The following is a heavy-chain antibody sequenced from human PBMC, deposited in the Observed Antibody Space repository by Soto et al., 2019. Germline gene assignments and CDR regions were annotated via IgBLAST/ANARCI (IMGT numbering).Heavy chain of an antibody. J-gene: IGHJ4*02. V-gene: IGHV3-33*01. CDR1: GFTFSSYG. D-gene: IGHD1-26*01. Sequence: GGSLRISCAASGFTFSSYGMPWVRQAPGKGLEWVAVIWYDGSNKYYADSVKGRFTISRDNSKNTLYLQMNSLRAEDTAVYYCARDWLVGATGGIGPADYFDYWGQGTLVTVSS. CDR2: IWYDGSNK. CDR3: ARDWLVGATGGIGPADYFDY.